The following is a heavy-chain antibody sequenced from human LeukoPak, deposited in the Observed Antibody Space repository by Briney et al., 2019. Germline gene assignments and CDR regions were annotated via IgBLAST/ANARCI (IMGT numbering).Heavy chain of an antibody. CDR2: IHYSGST. J-gene: IGHJ5*02. Sequence: SQTLSLTCTVSGGSVNSGDYYWSWIRQLPGKGLEWIAYIHYSGSTYSNPSLKSRLTVSVDTSKNQLSLKLSSVTAADTAMYFCARDGRTGSSCLSNWFDPWGQGTLVTVSS. D-gene: IGHD2-15*01. CDR1: GGSVNSGDYY. V-gene: IGHV4-31*03. CDR3: ARDGRTGSSCLSNWFDP.